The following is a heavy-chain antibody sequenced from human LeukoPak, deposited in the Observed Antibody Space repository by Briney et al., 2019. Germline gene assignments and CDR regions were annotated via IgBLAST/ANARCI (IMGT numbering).Heavy chain of an antibody. J-gene: IGHJ4*02. CDR3: ARETPRRGETRDGYR. V-gene: IGHV3-7*01. Sequence: PGGSLRLSCAASGFTFSNYGMNWVRQVPGKGLECLANIKEDGSETYYADSVKGRFTISRDNPKNLLFLQINSLRVEDTAVYYCARETPRRGETRDGYRWGQGTVVTVSS. CDR1: GFTFSNYG. CDR2: IKEDGSET. D-gene: IGHD5-24*01.